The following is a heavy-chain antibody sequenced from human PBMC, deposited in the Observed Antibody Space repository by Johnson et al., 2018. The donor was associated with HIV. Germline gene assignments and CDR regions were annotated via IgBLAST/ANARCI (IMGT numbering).Heavy chain of an antibody. CDR1: GFTFSSYA. CDR3: ARVVPYAFDI. CDR2: IYYDGTNK. D-gene: IGHD6-6*01. V-gene: IGHV3-30*04. Sequence: QVQLVESGGGVVQPGRSLRLSCAASGFTFSSYAMHWVRQAPGKGLEWVAVIYYDGTNKHYADSVKGRFTISRDNSKNTVYLQMNSLRDDDTALFYCARVVPYAFDIWGQGTMVTVSP. J-gene: IGHJ3*02.